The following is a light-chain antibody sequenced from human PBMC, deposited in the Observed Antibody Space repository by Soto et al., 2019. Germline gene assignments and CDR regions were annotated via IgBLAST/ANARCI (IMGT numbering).Light chain of an antibody. CDR1: SSNIGSNT. J-gene: IGLJ3*02. V-gene: IGLV1-44*01. CDR3: AAWDDSLNGLWV. CDR2: SNN. Sequence: QPVLTQPPSASGTPGQRVTISCSGSSSNIGSNTVNWYQQLPGTAPKLLIHSNNQRPSGVPDRFSGSKSGTSASLAISGLQSEDEADYYCAAWDDSLNGLWVFGGGTKLTVL.